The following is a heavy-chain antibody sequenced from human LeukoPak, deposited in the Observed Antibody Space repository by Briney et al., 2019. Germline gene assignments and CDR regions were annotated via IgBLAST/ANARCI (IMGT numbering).Heavy chain of an antibody. CDR2: IYANGGT. CDR1: GGSISGYY. D-gene: IGHD4-17*01. Sequence: SETLSLTCTVSGGSISGYYWNWIRQSAGKGLEWIGRIYANGGTNYNPSLRSRVSMSVDTSKNQFSLNLTSVTAADTAIYYCARDYTVTPFDYWGQGILVTVSS. J-gene: IGHJ4*02. V-gene: IGHV4-4*07. CDR3: ARDYTVTPFDY.